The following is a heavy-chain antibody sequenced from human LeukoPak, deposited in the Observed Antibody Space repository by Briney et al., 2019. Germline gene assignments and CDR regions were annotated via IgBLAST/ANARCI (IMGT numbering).Heavy chain of an antibody. V-gene: IGHV3-21*01. CDR1: GFTFSSYS. CDR3: AGEPFWSGYYSNLHFDY. J-gene: IGHJ4*02. D-gene: IGHD3-3*01. Sequence: PGGSLRLSCAASGFTFSSYSMNWVRQAPGKGLEWVSSISSSSSYIYYADSVKGRFTISRDNAKNSLYLQMNSLRAEDTAVYYCAGEPFWSGYYSNLHFDYWGQGTLVTVSS. CDR2: ISSSSSYI.